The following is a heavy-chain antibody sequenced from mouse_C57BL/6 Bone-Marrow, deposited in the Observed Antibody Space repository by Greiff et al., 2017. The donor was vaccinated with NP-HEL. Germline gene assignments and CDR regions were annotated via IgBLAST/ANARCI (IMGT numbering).Heavy chain of an antibody. D-gene: IGHD2-5*01. CDR1: GYTFTSYW. CDR2: IDPSDSYT. V-gene: IGHV1-69*01. Sequence: VQLQQPGAELVMPGASVKLSCKASGYTFTSYWMHWVKQRPGQGLEWIGEIDPSDSYTNYNQKFKGKSTLTVDKSSSTAYMQLSSLTSEDSAVYYCARSDSNYDYAMDYWGQGTSVTVSS. CDR3: ARSDSNYDYAMDY. J-gene: IGHJ4*01.